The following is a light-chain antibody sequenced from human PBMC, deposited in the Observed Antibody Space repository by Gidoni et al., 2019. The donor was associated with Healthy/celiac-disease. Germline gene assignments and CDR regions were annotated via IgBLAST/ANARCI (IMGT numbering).Light chain of an antibody. CDR3: QQSYSTPYT. J-gene: IGKJ2*01. CDR2: AAS. Sequence: DIKMTQSPSSLSASVGDRVNITCRASQSISSYLNWYQQKPGKAHKLLIYAASSLQSGVPSRFSGSGSGTDFTLTISSLQPEDFATYYCQQSYSTPYTFGQGTKLEIK. CDR1: QSISSY. V-gene: IGKV1-39*01.